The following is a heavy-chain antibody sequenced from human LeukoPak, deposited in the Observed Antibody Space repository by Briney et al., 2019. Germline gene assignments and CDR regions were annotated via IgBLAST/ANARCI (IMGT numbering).Heavy chain of an antibody. CDR1: GGSISSGSYY. V-gene: IGHV4-61*02. CDR3: AGGPSLFDY. CDR2: IYTSGST. J-gene: IGHJ4*02. Sequence: PSETLSLTCTVSGGSISSGSYYWSWIRQPAGKGLEWIGRIYTSGSTNYNPSLKSRVTISVDTSKNQFSLKLSSVTAADTAVYYCAGGPSLFDYWGQGTLVTVSS.